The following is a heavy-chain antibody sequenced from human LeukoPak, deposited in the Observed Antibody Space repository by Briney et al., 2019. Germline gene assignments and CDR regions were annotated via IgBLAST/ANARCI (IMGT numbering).Heavy chain of an antibody. Sequence: PGGSLRLSCAASGFTFSSYAMSWVRQAPGKGLEWVSAISGSGGSTYYADSVKGRFTISRDNSENTLYLQMNSLRAEDTALYYCAKFRKNPTGVDAFDVWGQGTMVTVSS. J-gene: IGHJ3*01. CDR1: GFTFSSYA. CDR3: AKFRKNPTGVDAFDV. D-gene: IGHD1-14*01. CDR2: ISGSGGST. V-gene: IGHV3-23*01.